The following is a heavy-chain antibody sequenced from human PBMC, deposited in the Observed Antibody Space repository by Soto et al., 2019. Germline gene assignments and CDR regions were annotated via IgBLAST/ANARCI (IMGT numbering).Heavy chain of an antibody. Sequence: GHLVESGGGFVKPVGSLTLSCAASGFTFSSVWLSWVRQGTAKGLEWLGRIKSRTENETTDYASPARGRFIISRDDSTNMLYLQLNSMKSEVTVVYYCVIVLPHANRWFDCWMQDTPVTVST. D-gene: IGHD2-15*01. V-gene: IGHV3-15*01. CDR3: VIVLPHANRWFDC. CDR2: IKSRTENETT. J-gene: IGHJ4*02. CDR1: GFTFSSVW.